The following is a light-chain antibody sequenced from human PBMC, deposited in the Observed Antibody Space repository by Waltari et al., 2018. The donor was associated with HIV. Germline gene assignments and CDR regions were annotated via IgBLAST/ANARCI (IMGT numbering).Light chain of an antibody. J-gene: IGKJ1*01. V-gene: IGKV2-28*01. Sequence: IVVTQSPLSLPVTPGEPASISCTSTQSLLYKNEYNYLDWYLQKPGQSPQLLIYFGSHRASGVPDRFSGSGSGTHFTLKISKLQTEDVGVYYCMQALQIPWTFGLGTKVEIK. CDR2: FGS. CDR1: QSLLYKNEYNY. CDR3: MQALQIPWT.